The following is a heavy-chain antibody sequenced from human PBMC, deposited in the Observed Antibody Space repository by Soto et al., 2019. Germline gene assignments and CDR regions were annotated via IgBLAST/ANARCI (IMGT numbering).Heavy chain of an antibody. J-gene: IGHJ3*02. CDR1: GFTFSTYT. CDR3: ARLSLSAFDS. V-gene: IGHV3-21*01. CDR2: ISSGTTYI. Sequence: EEQLVESGGGLVKPGGSLRLSCAASGFTFSTYTINWVRQAPGKGLEWVSSISSGTTYIYYADSVKGRFTISRDNAKNSLYRKMNSLRAEDTAVYYCARLSLSAFDSWGQGTLGTVSS.